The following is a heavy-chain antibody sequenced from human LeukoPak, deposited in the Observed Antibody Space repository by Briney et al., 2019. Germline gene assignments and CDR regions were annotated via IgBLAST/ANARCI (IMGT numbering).Heavy chain of an antibody. D-gene: IGHD3-22*01. CDR2: ISWNSGSI. CDR3: AKGDSSGYYYNWFDP. V-gene: IGHV3-9*01. J-gene: IGHJ5*02. CDR1: GFTFDDYA. Sequence: GGSLRLSCAASGFTFDDYAMHWVRQAPGKGLEWVSGISWNSGSIGYADSVKGRFTISRDNAKNSLYLQMNSLRAEDTALYYCAKGDSSGYYYNWFDPWGQGTLVTVSS.